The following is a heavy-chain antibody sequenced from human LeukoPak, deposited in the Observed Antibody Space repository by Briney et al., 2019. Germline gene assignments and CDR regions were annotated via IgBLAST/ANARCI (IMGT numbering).Heavy chain of an antibody. CDR2: IYHSGST. V-gene: IGHV4-59*08. J-gene: IGHJ4*02. Sequence: PSETLSLTCTVSGGSINSYYWSWIRQPPGKGLEWIGYIYHSGSTNYNPSLRSRVTISIDTSKNQFSLKLSSVTAADTAVYYCARTTDLYSSSWYTGFDYWGQGTLVTVSS. D-gene: IGHD6-13*01. CDR3: ARTTDLYSSSWYTGFDY. CDR1: GGSINSYY.